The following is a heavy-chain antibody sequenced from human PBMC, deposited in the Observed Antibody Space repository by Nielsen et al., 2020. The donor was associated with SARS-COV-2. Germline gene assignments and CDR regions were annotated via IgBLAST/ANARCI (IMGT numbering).Heavy chain of an antibody. J-gene: IGHJ3*02. CDR3: AREGGSSWSDAFDI. V-gene: IGHV3-33*01. CDR2: IWYDGSNK. Sequence: GESLKISCAASGFTFSSYGMHWVRQAPGKGLEWVAVIWYDGSNKYYADSVKGRFTISRDNSKNTLYLQMNSPRAEDTAVYYCAREGGSSWSDAFDIWGQGTMVTVSS. D-gene: IGHD6-13*01. CDR1: GFTFSSYG.